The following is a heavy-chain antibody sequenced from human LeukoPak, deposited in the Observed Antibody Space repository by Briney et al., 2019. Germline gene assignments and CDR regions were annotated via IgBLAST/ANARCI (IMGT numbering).Heavy chain of an antibody. V-gene: IGHV3-23*01. CDR3: AKSQDGGRLFHFDY. D-gene: IGHD1-26*01. J-gene: IGHJ4*02. CDR2: ISGSGGST. Sequence: PGGSLRLSCAASGFTLSNSDVSWVRQAPGKGLEWVSVISGSGGSTYSADSVKGRFTISRDNSKNTLYLQMNSLRAEDTAVYFCAKSQDGGRLFHFDYWGQGTLVTVSS. CDR1: GFTLSNSD.